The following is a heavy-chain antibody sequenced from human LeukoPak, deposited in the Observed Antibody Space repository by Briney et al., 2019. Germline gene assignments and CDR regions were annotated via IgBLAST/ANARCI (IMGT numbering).Heavy chain of an antibody. Sequence: ASVKVSCKASGYTFTSYGISWVRQAPGQGLEWMGWISAYNGNANYAQKLQGRVTMTTDTSTSTAHMELRSLRSDDTAVYYCARETSNVDAFDIWGQGTMVTVSS. CDR1: GYTFTSYG. J-gene: IGHJ3*02. V-gene: IGHV1-18*01. CDR2: ISAYNGNA. D-gene: IGHD4-11*01. CDR3: ARETSNVDAFDI.